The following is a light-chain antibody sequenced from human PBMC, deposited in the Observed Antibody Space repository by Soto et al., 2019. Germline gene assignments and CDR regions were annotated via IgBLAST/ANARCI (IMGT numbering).Light chain of an antibody. CDR3: SSYTSSSTPYVV. CDR2: DVS. V-gene: IGLV2-14*01. J-gene: IGLJ2*01. CDR1: SSDVGGYNY. Sequence: QSVLTQPASVSGSPGQSITISCTGTSSDVGGYNYVSWYQQHPGKAAKLMIYDVSNRPSGVSNRFSGSKSGNTASLTISGLQAEDEADYSCSSYTSSSTPYVVFGGGTKLTVL.